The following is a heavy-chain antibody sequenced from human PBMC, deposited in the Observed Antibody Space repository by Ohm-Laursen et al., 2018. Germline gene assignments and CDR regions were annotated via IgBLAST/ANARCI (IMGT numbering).Heavy chain of an antibody. D-gene: IGHD6-6*01. CDR3: ARRVAVRPMNAFDI. V-gene: IGHV4-59*01. Sequence: SETLSLTCPVSGGSISSYYWSWIRQPPGQGLEWIGYIYYTGNTNYNPSLKSRVTMSVDMSENQFSLKLSSVTAADTAVYYCARRVAVRPMNAFDIWGQGKMVTVSS. CDR2: IYYTGNT. CDR1: GGSISSYY. J-gene: IGHJ3*02.